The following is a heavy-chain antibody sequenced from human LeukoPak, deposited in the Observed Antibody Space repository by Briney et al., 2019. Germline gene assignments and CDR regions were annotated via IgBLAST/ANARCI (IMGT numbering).Heavy chain of an antibody. J-gene: IGHJ4*02. V-gene: IGHV4-34*01. D-gene: IGHD4-23*01. Sequence: PSETLSLTCAVYGGSFSGYYWSWIRQPPGKGLEWIGEINHSGSTNYNPSLKSRVTISVDTSKNQFSLKLGSVTAADTAVYYCAYSSGNSFFDYWGQGTLVTVSS. CDR2: INHSGST. CDR1: GGSFSGYY. CDR3: AYSSGNSFFDY.